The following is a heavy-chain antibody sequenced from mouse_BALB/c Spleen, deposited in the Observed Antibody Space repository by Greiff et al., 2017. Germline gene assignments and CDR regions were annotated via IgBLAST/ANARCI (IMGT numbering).Heavy chain of an antibody. CDR3: ARHVTTAYEGMDY. J-gene: IGHJ4*01. V-gene: IGHV5-6*01. CDR1: GFTFSSYG. Sequence: DVHLVESGGDLVKPGGSLKLSCAASGFTFSSYGMSWVRQTPDKRLEWVATISSGGSYTYYPDSVKGRFTISRDNAKNALDLQMSSLKSEDTALYYCARHVTTAYEGMDYWGQGTSVTVSS. CDR2: ISSGGSYT. D-gene: IGHD1-2*01.